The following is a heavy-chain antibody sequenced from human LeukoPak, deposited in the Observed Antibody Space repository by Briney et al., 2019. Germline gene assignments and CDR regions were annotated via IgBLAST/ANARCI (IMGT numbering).Heavy chain of an antibody. V-gene: IGHV4-59*12. Sequence: SETLSLTCAVYGGSFSGYYWSWIRQPPGKGLEWIGYIYYSGSTNYNPSLKSRVTISVDTSKNQFSLKLSSVTAADTAVYYCAKENGYYYDSSVLLGYWGQGTLVTVSS. J-gene: IGHJ4*02. D-gene: IGHD3-22*01. CDR1: GGSFSGYY. CDR2: IYYSGST. CDR3: AKENGYYYDSSVLLGY.